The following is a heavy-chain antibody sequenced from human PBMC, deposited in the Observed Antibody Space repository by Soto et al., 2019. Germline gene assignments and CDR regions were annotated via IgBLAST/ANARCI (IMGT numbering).Heavy chain of an antibody. J-gene: IGHJ4*02. CDR3: ARDRPNAGPSFALKY. CDR1: GYTFTSHS. D-gene: IGHD2-8*01. V-gene: IGHV1-18*04. Sequence: QVQLVQSGAEVKTPGASVKVSCKASGYTFTSHSITWVRQAPGQGLEWMGWIGAHNSDTAYAQRVQGRVTMTTDTYTSTAYMELRSLRSDDTAGYYCARDRPNAGPSFALKYWGQGTLVTVSS. CDR2: IGAHNSDT.